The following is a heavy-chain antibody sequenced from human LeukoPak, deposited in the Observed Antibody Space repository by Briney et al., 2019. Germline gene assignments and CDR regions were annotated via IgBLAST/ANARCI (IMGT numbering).Heavy chain of an antibody. J-gene: IGHJ4*02. Sequence: HPGGSLRLSCAASGFTFSSYSMNWVRQAPGKGLEWVSYISSSSTIYYADSVKGRFTISRDNAKNSLYLQMNSLRAEDTAVYYCARVGGDCSSTSCYYFDYWGQGTLVTVSS. CDR2: ISSSSTI. CDR3: ARVGGDCSSTSCYYFDY. D-gene: IGHD2-2*01. CDR1: GFTFSSYS. V-gene: IGHV3-48*01.